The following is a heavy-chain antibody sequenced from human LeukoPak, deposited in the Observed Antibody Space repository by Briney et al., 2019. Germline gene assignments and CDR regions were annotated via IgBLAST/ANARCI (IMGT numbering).Heavy chain of an antibody. CDR3: AKDQDIVVVPAAHVFYYYYGMDV. J-gene: IGHJ6*02. D-gene: IGHD2-2*01. V-gene: IGHV3-23*01. CDR2: ISGSGGST. Sequence: GGSLRLSCAASGFTFSSYAMSWVRQAPGKGLEGVSAISGSGGSTYYADSVKGRFTISRDNSKNTLYLQMNSLRAEDTAVYYCAKDQDIVVVPAAHVFYYYYGMDVLGQGTTVTVSS. CDR1: GFTFSSYA.